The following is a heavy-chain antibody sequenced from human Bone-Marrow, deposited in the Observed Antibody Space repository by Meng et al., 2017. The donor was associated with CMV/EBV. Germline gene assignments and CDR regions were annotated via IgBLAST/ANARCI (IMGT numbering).Heavy chain of an antibody. CDR3: ARDYYDSGGYYYTEGYYHGLGV. Sequence: SQTLSLTCAISGDSVSSNSAAWNWIRQSPSRGLEWLGRTYYRSKWYNDYAISVKSRITINPDTSKNQFSLQLNSVTPEDAAVYYCARDYYDSGGYYYTEGYYHGLGVWGQGATVTGSS. CDR2: TYYRSKWYN. V-gene: IGHV6-1*01. CDR1: GDSVSSNSAA. J-gene: IGHJ6*01. D-gene: IGHD3-22*01.